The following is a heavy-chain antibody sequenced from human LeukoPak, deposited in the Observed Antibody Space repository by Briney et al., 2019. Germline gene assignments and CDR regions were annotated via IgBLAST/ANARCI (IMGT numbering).Heavy chain of an antibody. CDR1: GFTFSSYA. J-gene: IGHJ3*02. CDR2: ISYDGSNK. Sequence: GRSLRLSCAASGFTFSSYAMHWVRQAPGKGLEWVAVISYDGSNKYYADSVKGRFTISRDNAKNTLYLQMNSLGAEDTAVYYCASSIAVAGYDAFDIWGQGTMVTVSS. D-gene: IGHD6-19*01. V-gene: IGHV3-30-3*01. CDR3: ASSIAVAGYDAFDI.